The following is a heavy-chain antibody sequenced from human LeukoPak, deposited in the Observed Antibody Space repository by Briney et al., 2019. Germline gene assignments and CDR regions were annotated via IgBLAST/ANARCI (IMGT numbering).Heavy chain of an antibody. CDR3: ATDYGGYRRAFDI. Sequence: GGSRSLSCAASGFTFSNAWMNWVSQAPGKGLEWVGRIKSKTDGGTVDFAAPVKGRFTISRDDSKDTLYLQMNSLKTEDTAVYYCATDYGGYRRAFDIWGQGTMVTVSS. J-gene: IGHJ3*02. V-gene: IGHV3-15*01. CDR1: GFTFSNAW. D-gene: IGHD4-23*01. CDR2: IKSKTDGGTV.